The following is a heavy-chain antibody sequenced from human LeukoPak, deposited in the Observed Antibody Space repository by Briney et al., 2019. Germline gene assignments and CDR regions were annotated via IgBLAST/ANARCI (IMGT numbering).Heavy chain of an antibody. Sequence: SETLSLTCTLSGDSISSSSVYWGWIRQPPGKGLECIGTTYYSGITYHSSSLKSRVTISVDTSKNQFSLKLSSVTAADTAVYFCARSGPAAGRPDAFDIWGQGTKVTVSS. J-gene: IGHJ3*02. CDR2: TYYSGIT. CDR3: ARSGPAAGRPDAFDI. V-gene: IGHV4-39*07. D-gene: IGHD2-2*01. CDR1: GDSISSSSVY.